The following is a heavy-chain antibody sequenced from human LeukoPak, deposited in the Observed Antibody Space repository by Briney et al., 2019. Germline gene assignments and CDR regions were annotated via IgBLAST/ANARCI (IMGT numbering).Heavy chain of an antibody. CDR3: ARRDNNAWYFDL. J-gene: IGHJ2*01. Sequence: SETLSLTCIVSGGSISNYFWNWIRQPPGRGLEWIAYIYSSGSTDYNPSLKSRVTLSVDTSRNQFSLKLSSVTAADTALYYCARRDNNAWYFDLWGRGTLVTVSS. CDR1: GGSISNYF. CDR2: IYSSGST. V-gene: IGHV4-59*08. D-gene: IGHD1-14*01.